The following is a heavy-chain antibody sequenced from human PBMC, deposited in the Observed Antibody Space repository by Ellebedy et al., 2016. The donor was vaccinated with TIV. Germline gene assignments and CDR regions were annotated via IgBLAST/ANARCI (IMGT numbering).Heavy chain of an antibody. CDR2: IYPGDPDT. CDR3: ARQAYCSGGSCRSIDY. D-gene: IGHD2-15*01. CDR1: GYSFTSYW. J-gene: IGHJ4*02. V-gene: IGHV5-51*01. Sequence: KVSXKGSGYSFTSYWIGWVRQMPGKGLEWMGIIYPGDPDTRYSPSFQGQVTISADKSISTAYLQWSSLKASDTAMYYCARQAYCSGGSCRSIDYWGQGTLVTVSS.